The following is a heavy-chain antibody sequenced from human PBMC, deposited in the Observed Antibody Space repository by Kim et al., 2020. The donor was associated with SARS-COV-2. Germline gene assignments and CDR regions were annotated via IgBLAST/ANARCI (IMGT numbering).Heavy chain of an antibody. V-gene: IGHV6-1*01. CDR2: TYYRSKWYN. J-gene: IGHJ5*02. CDR3: ARGPTNWSGYYKGPPRSNWFDP. Sequence: SQTLSLTCAISGDSVSSNSAAWNWIRQSPSRGLEWLGRTYYRSKWYNDYAVSVKSRITINPDTSKNQFSLQLNSVTPEDTAVYYCARGPTNWSGYYKGPPRSNWFDPWGQGTLVTVSS. CDR1: GDSVSSNSAA. D-gene: IGHD3-3*01.